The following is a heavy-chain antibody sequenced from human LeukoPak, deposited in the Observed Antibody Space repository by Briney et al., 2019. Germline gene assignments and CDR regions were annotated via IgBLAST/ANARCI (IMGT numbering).Heavy chain of an antibody. Sequence: GASVKVSCKASGYSFTSYGISWVRQAPGQGLEWMGWISSYDGNTNYAQKVQGRVTMTTDSSTSTAYMELRSLRSEDTAVYYCARDWGYDILTGYYRGVPTNELPFLNWFDPWGQGTLVTVSS. D-gene: IGHD3-9*01. V-gene: IGHV1-18*04. CDR3: ARDWGYDILTGYYRGVPTNELPFLNWFDP. CDR1: GYSFTSYG. J-gene: IGHJ5*02. CDR2: ISSYDGNT.